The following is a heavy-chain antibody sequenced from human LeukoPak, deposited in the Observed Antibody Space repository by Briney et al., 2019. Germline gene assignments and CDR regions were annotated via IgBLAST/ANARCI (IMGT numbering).Heavy chain of an antibody. D-gene: IGHD2-15*01. CDR1: CGSISSISYY. Sequence: SETLPLTCTVSCGSISSISYYWGWIRQPPGKGLEWIGSIYSSGSTYYNASLKSRVTISVDTSKNQFSLNLSSVTAADTAVYYCARVVVADFDYWGQGTLVIVSS. CDR2: IYSSGST. CDR3: ARVVVADFDY. J-gene: IGHJ4*02. V-gene: IGHV4-39*01.